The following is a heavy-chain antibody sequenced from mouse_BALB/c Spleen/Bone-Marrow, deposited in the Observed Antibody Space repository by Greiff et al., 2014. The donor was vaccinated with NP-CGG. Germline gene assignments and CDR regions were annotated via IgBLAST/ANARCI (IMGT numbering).Heavy chain of an antibody. CDR2: IAPESGST. D-gene: IGHD2-2*01. J-gene: IGHJ1*01. CDR3: ARERYGYDGWYFDV. Sequence: DLVKPGASVKLSCKTSGYTFTNYWINWIKQRPGQGLEWLGRIAPESGSTYYNEMFKVMAPLTVDTSSSTAYIQLSSLSSEDSAVYFCARERYGYDGWYFDVWGAGTTVTVSS. V-gene: IGHV1S41*01. CDR1: GYTFTNYW.